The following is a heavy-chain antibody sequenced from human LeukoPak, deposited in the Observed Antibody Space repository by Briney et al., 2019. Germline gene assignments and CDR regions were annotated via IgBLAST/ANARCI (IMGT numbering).Heavy chain of an antibody. J-gene: IGHJ3*02. CDR2: INPGGGYT. CDR3: ARDGANYAFDI. CDR1: GYTFTRHF. V-gene: IGHV1-46*01. D-gene: IGHD4/OR15-4a*01. Sequence: ASVKVSCKASGYTFTRHFIHWVRQAPGQGLEWMGIINPGGGYTRFAQKFQGRVTMSTDTSTRTVYMELSSLRSEDTAVHYCARDGANYAFDICGQGTMVTVSS.